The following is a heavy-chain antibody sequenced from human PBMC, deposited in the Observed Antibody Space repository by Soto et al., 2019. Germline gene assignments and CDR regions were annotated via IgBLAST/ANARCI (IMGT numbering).Heavy chain of an antibody. CDR3: AREAAAGNYYYGVDV. J-gene: IGHJ6*02. CDR2: ISSSGSTI. CDR1: GFTFSSYE. D-gene: IGHD6-13*01. Sequence: GSLRLSCAASGFTFSSYEMNWVRQAPGKGLEWFSYISSSGSTIYYADSVKGRFTISRDNAKNSLYLQMNSLRAEDTAVYYCAREAAAGNYYYGVDVRGQGTTVTVSS. V-gene: IGHV3-48*03.